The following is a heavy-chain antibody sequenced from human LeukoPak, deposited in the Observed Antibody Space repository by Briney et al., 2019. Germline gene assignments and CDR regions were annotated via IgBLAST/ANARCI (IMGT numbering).Heavy chain of an antibody. D-gene: IGHD6-6*01. V-gene: IGHV3-23*01. J-gene: IGHJ4*02. CDR3: ATASIAARHDY. CDR1: GFTFSSYA. CDR2: ISGSGGST. Sequence: GGSLRLSCAASGFTFSSYAMSWVRQAPGRGLEWVSAISGSGGSTYYADSVKGRFTISRDNSKNTLYLQMNSLRAEDTAVYYCATASIAARHDYWGQGTLVTVSS.